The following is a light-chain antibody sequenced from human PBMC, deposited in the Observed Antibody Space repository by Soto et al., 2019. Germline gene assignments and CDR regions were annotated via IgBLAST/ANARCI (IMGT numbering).Light chain of an antibody. V-gene: IGLV2-8*01. CDR3: SSYAGYNNFV. CDR2: EVY. J-gene: IGLJ1*01. CDR1: SSDVGGYNY. Sequence: ALTQPPSASGSPGQSVTISCTGTSSDVGGYNYVSWCQKHPGKAPILLIYEVYRRPSGVPNRFSGSKSGNRASLTVSGLQAEDEADYYCSSYAGYNNFVFGTGTKVTVL.